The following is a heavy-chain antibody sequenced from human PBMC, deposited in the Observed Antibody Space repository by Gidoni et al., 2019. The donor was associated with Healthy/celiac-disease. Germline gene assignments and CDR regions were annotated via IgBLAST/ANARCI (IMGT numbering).Heavy chain of an antibody. Sequence: EVQLLESGGGLVQPGGSLRLSCAASGFTFSSYAMSWVRQAPGQGLEWVSAISGSGGSTYYADSVKGRFTISRDNSKNTLYLQMNSLRAEDTAVYYCAKDRSTCSGGSCPEDAFDIWGQGTMVTVSS. V-gene: IGHV3-23*01. D-gene: IGHD2-15*01. CDR2: ISGSGGST. J-gene: IGHJ3*02. CDR1: GFTFSSYA. CDR3: AKDRSTCSGGSCPEDAFDI.